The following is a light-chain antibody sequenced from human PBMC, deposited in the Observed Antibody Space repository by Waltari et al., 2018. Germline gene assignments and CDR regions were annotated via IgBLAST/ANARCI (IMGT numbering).Light chain of an antibody. V-gene: IGLV1-40*01. J-gene: IGLJ2*01. CDR3: QSYDSSLSGWV. Sequence: QSVLTQPPSVSGAPGQRVTISCTGSSSHIGAGSDVHWSQQLPGTPPKLLIYGNSNRPSGVPDRFSGSKSGTSASLAITGLQAEDEADYYCQSYDSSLSGWVFGGGTKLTVL. CDR2: GNS. CDR1: SSHIGAGSD.